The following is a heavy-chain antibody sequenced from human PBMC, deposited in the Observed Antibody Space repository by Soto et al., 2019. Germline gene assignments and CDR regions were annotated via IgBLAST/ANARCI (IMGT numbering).Heavy chain of an antibody. D-gene: IGHD2-2*01. J-gene: IGHJ6*02. CDR3: ARERYQVISDGMDV. V-gene: IGHV1-2*02. CDR1: GYTFTGYY. CDR2: INPQTGGT. Sequence: ASVKVSCKASGYTFTGYYIHWVREAPGQGLEWMGWINPQTGGTSYAQKFQGRVTLSRDTSINTAYWEVSRLRFDDAAVYFCARERYQVISDGMDVWGQGTTVTVSS.